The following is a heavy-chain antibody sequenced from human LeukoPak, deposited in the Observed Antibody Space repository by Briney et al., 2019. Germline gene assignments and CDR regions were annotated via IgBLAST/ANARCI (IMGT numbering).Heavy chain of an antibody. CDR2: ISAYNGNT. V-gene: IGHV1-18*01. D-gene: IGHD2/OR15-2a*01. Sequence: GASVKVSCTASGYTFTSYGISWVRQAPGQGLEWMGWISAYNGNTNYAQKLQGRVTMTTDTSTSTAYMELRSLRSDDTAVYYCARDMSVLPPYYFDYWGQGTLVTVSS. CDR1: GYTFTSYG. CDR3: ARDMSVLPPYYFDY. J-gene: IGHJ4*02.